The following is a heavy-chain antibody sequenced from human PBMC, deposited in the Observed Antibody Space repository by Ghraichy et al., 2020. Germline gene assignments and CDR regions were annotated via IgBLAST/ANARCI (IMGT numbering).Heavy chain of an antibody. CDR2: IYPGDSDT. Sequence: GESLNISCKGSGYSFTSYWIGWVRQMPGKGLEWMGIIYPGDSDTRYSPSFQGQVTISADKSISTAYLQWSSLKASDTAMYYCARGALYGSGSYYWFDPWGQGTLVTVSS. CDR1: GYSFTSYW. CDR3: ARGALYGSGSYYWFDP. V-gene: IGHV5-51*01. J-gene: IGHJ5*02. D-gene: IGHD3-10*01.